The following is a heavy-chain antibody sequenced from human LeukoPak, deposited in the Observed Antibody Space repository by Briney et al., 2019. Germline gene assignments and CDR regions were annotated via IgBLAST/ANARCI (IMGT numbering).Heavy chain of an antibody. Sequence: GRSLRLSCAASGFTFDDYAMHWVRQAPGKGLEWVSGISWNSGSIGYADSVKGRFTISRDNAKNSLYLQMNSLRAEDTALYYCAKDSGPIVVAGIVFDMWGQGT. V-gene: IGHV3-9*01. CDR3: AKDSGPIVVAGIVFDM. CDR1: GFTFDDYA. D-gene: IGHD6-19*01. CDR2: ISWNSGSI. J-gene: IGHJ3*02.